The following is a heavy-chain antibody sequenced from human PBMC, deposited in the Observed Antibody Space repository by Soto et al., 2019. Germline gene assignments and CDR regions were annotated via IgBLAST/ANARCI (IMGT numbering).Heavy chain of an antibody. CDR1: GFSFNTYG. CDR3: AKVSGKGSGYDFLIDH. D-gene: IGHD5-12*01. Sequence: QVQLVESGGGVVQPGRSLRLSCAASGFSFNTYGMQWVRQSPGKGLEWVAVISYDASAIHYTDSVRGRFTISRDNSKNTLYLQMNGLRDEDTAVYDCAKVSGKGSGYDFLIDHWGQGTLVTVSS. CDR2: ISYDASAI. V-gene: IGHV3-30*18. J-gene: IGHJ4*02.